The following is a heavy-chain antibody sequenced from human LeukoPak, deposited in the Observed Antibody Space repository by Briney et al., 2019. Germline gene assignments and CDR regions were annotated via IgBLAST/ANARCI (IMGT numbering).Heavy chain of an antibody. Sequence: ASVKVSCKASGYTFTGYYMHWVRQAPGQGLEWMGWINTNTGNPTYAQGFTGRFVFSLDTSVSTAYLQISSLKAEDTAVYYCARGKAARLDYWGQGTLVTVSS. V-gene: IGHV7-4-1*02. CDR1: GYTFTGYY. CDR2: INTNTGNP. D-gene: IGHD6-6*01. CDR3: ARGKAARLDY. J-gene: IGHJ4*02.